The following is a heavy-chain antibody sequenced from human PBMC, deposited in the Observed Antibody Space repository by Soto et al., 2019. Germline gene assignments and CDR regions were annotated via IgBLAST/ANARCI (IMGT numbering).Heavy chain of an antibody. CDR1: GFTFSNYV. CDR3: AKARVRIVGANSFDY. Sequence: GGSLRLSCVGSGFTFSNYVMHWVRQPPGKGLEWVALISDDGDKRYYADSVRGRLIISRDNSKDTLYLQMNSLGPDDTAVYFCAKARVRIVGANSFDYWGQGTPVTVSS. V-gene: IGHV3-30*18. CDR2: ISDDGDKR. J-gene: IGHJ4*02. D-gene: IGHD1-26*01.